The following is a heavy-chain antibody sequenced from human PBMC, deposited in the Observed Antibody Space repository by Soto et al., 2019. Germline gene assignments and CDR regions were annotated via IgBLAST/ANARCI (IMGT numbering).Heavy chain of an antibody. D-gene: IGHD3-10*01. CDR2: ISAYNDNT. Sequence: QVQLVQFGAEVKKPGASVKVSCKASGYTFTSYDITWVRQAPGQGLEWTGWISAYNDNTNYAQKFQGRVTMTADTSTSTVYMELRSLRSDDTAVYYCARDRRGSSRSGFDYWGQGTLVTVSS. CDR3: ARDRRGSSRSGFDY. J-gene: IGHJ4*02. V-gene: IGHV1-18*04. CDR1: GYTFTSYD.